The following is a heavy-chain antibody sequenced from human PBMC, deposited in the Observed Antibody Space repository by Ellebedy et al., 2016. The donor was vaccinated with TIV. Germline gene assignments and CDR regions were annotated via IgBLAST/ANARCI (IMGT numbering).Heavy chain of an antibody. Sequence: GGSLRLSCAASGFTFSSYAMHWVRQAPGKGLEWVAVISYDGNTKYYADSVKGRFTISRDNSKNTLYLQMNSLKAEDTAVYYCARDRSADIWGQGTMVTVSS. V-gene: IGHV3-30*14. CDR1: GFTFSSYA. CDR2: ISYDGNTK. D-gene: IGHD2-15*01. J-gene: IGHJ3*02. CDR3: ARDRSADI.